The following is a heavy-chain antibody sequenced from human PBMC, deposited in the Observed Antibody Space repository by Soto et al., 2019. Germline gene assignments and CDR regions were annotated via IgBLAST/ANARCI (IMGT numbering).Heavy chain of an antibody. CDR1: GFSLSTSGVG. Sequence: QITLKESGPTRVTPTQTLTLTCTFSGFSLSTSGVGVGWIRQPPGKALERLALIYWDDDKRYSPSLKSRLTTTKDTSKNQVVLTLANVDPVDTATYYCAHRAGLQGNWNGGSFDFWGQGALVTVSS. CDR3: AHRAGLQGNWNGGSFDF. V-gene: IGHV2-5*02. D-gene: IGHD1-1*01. CDR2: IYWDDDK. J-gene: IGHJ4*02.